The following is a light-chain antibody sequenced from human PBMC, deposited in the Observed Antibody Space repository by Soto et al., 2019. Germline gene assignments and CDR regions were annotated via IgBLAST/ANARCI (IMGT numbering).Light chain of an antibody. CDR2: EVT. V-gene: IGLV2-8*01. CDR1: SSDVGGYNY. Sequence: QSALTQPPSASGSPGQSVSISCIGTSSDVGGYNYVSWYQHHPGTAPKLIIYEVTKRPSGVPDRFSGSKSGNTASLTVSGLQAEDEANYYCTSYAGRNNLLFGGGTKLTVL. J-gene: IGLJ2*01. CDR3: TSYAGRNNLL.